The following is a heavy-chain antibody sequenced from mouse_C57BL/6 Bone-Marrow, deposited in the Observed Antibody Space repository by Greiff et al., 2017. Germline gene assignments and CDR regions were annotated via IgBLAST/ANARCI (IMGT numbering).Heavy chain of an antibody. J-gene: IGHJ4*01. V-gene: IGHV1-81*01. CDR2: IYPRSGNT. D-gene: IGHD2-3*01. Sequence: QVQLKESGAELARPGASVKLSCKASGYTFTSYGLSWVKQRTGQGLEWIGEIYPRSGNTYYNEKFKGKATLTADKSSSTAYMELRSLTSEDSAVYFCARNDGYYRGYAMDYWGQGTSVTVSS. CDR3: ARNDGYYRGYAMDY. CDR1: GYTFTSYG.